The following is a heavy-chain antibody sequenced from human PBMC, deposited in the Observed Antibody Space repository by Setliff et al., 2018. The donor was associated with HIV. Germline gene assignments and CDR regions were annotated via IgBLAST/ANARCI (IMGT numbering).Heavy chain of an antibody. CDR1: GGTFSGYA. Sequence: ASVKVSCKASGGTFSGYAISWVRQAPGQGLEWMGVINPSGGRPSYAQTFQGRVTMTRDTSTSTVYMELSSLRSEDTAVYYCARDQAYSSSWFGAEFFQHWGQGTLVTVSS. D-gene: IGHD6-13*01. V-gene: IGHV1-46*01. CDR2: INPSGGRP. CDR3: ARDQAYSSSWFGAEFFQH. J-gene: IGHJ1*01.